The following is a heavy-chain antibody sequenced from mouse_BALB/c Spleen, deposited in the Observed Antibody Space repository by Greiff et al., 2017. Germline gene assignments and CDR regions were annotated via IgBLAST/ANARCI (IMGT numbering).Heavy chain of an antibody. CDR1: GFTFSSYA. CDR2: ISSGGSYT. Sequence: EVQGVESGGGLVKPGGSLKLSCAASGFTFSSYAMSWVRQSPEKRLEWVAEISSGGSYTYYPDTVTGRFTISRDNAKNTLYLEMSSLRSEDTAMYYCARAVRYYFDYWGQGTTLTVSA. D-gene: IGHD1-1*01. V-gene: IGHV5-9-4*01. CDR3: ARAVRYYFDY. J-gene: IGHJ2*01.